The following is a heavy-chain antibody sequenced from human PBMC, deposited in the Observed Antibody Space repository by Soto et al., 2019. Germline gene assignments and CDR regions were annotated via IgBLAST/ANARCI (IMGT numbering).Heavy chain of an antibody. Sequence: SETLSLTCAASGGSISSSNWWSWVRQPPGKGLEWIGEIYHSGSTNYNPSLKSRVTISVDKSKNQFSLKLSSVTAADTAVYYCARDRKWIQLDYYYGMDVWGQGTTVTVSS. CDR2: IYHSGST. V-gene: IGHV4-4*02. CDR1: GGSISSSNW. J-gene: IGHJ6*02. D-gene: IGHD5-18*01. CDR3: ARDRKWIQLDYYYGMDV.